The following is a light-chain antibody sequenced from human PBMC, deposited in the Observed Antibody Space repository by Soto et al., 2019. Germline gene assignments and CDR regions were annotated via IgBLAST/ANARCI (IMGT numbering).Light chain of an antibody. J-gene: IGKJ1*01. CDR1: QSISSW. Sequence: IQLTQSPSTLSSSVGDRVTLTCRASQSISSWLAWYQQKPGKAPKLLSYDASSLESGVPSRVRGSESGTEFTLTISSLKPDDFVTYYCQQYNSYPWTFGQGTKVDIK. V-gene: IGKV1-5*01. CDR2: DAS. CDR3: QQYNSYPWT.